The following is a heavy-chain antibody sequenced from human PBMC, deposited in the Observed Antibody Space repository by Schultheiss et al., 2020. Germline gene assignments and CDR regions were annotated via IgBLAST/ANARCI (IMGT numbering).Heavy chain of an antibody. CDR2: IWYDGSNK. J-gene: IGHJ4*02. Sequence: GGSLRLSCSASGFTFSSYAMHWVRQAPGKGLEWVAVIWYDGSNKYYADSVKGRFSISGDNSKNTLYLQMNSLRAEDTAVYYCARDSRSVAVPFDYWGQGTLVTVSS. CDR1: GFTFSSYA. CDR3: ARDSRSVAVPFDY. D-gene: IGHD2-15*01. V-gene: IGHV3-33*08.